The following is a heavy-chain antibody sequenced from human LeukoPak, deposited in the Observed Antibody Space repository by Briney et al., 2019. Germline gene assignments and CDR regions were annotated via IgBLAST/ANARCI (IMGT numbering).Heavy chain of an antibody. CDR3: ARLEILLTFGGLLAPHYFDH. J-gene: IGHJ4*02. CDR1: GGSISSGGYY. V-gene: IGHV4-31*03. CDR2: IYYSGST. D-gene: IGHD3-16*02. Sequence: PSQALSLTCTVSGGSISSGGYYWSWIRQHPGKGLEWIGYIYYSGSTYYNPSLKSRVTISVDTSKNQFSLNLRSVTAADTAVYYCARLEILLTFGGLLAPHYFDHWGQGTPVTVTS.